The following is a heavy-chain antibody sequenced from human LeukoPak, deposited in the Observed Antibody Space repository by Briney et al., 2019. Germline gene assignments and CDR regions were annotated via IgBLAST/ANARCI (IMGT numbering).Heavy chain of an antibody. CDR1: GGSVSSGSDS. J-gene: IGHJ4*02. Sequence: SETLSLTCTVSGGSVSSGSDSWSWIRQPPGKGLEWVGYIYYSGSTNYNPSLVPRVTVSLDTSKNQFSLKLRSVTAADTAVYYCVRSLRLYNFDYWGQGTLVTVSS. CDR3: VRSLRLYNFDY. CDR2: IYYSGST. V-gene: IGHV4-61*01.